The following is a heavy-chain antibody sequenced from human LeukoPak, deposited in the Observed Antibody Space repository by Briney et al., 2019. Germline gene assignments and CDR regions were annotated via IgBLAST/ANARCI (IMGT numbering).Heavy chain of an antibody. CDR1: GFTVSSNY. Sequence: GGSLRLSCAASGFTVSSNYMSWVRQAPGKGLEWVSVIYSGGSTYCADSVKGRFTISRDNSKNTLYLQMNSLRAEDTAVYYCARESRDGYIRQNDYWGQGTLVTVSS. CDR2: IYSGGST. J-gene: IGHJ4*02. CDR3: ARESRDGYIRQNDY. V-gene: IGHV3-66*01. D-gene: IGHD5-24*01.